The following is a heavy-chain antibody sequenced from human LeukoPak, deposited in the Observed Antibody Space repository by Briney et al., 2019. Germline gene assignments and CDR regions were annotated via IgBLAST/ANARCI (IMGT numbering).Heavy chain of an antibody. V-gene: IGHV1-8*01. D-gene: IGHD6-19*01. CDR3: ARGRRTSSGWSF. Sequence: ASVKVSCKASGYTFTSYDINWVRQATGQGLEWMGWMDPNSGNTGYAQKFQGRVTMTRNTSISTAYMELSSLRSEDTAVYYCARGRRTSSGWSFWGQGTLATVSS. J-gene: IGHJ4*02. CDR2: MDPNSGNT. CDR1: GYTFTSYD.